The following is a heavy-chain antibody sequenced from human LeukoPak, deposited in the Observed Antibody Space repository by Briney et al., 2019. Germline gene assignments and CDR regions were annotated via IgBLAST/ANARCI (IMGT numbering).Heavy chain of an antibody. D-gene: IGHD6-13*01. CDR3: ARSFLSIAAAATDY. Sequence: GGSLRLSCAASGFTFSSYAMSWVRQAPGKGLEWVSAISGSGGSTYYADSVKGRFTISRDNAKNSLYLQMNSLRAEDTAVYYCARSFLSIAAAATDYWGQGTLVTVSS. CDR2: ISGSGGST. CDR1: GFTFSSYA. V-gene: IGHV3-23*01. J-gene: IGHJ4*02.